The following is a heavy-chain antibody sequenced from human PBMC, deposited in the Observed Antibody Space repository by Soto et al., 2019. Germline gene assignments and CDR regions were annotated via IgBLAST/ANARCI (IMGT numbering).Heavy chain of an antibody. J-gene: IGHJ1*01. CDR2: IWYDGSNR. D-gene: IGHD6-13*01. CDR1: GFTFSDYG. V-gene: IGHV3-33*01. CDR3: ARSRSSWYTLHP. Sequence: QVQLVESGGGVVQPGRSLRLSCAASGFTFSDYGMHWVRQAPGKGLEWVSVIWYDGSNRYYADSVKGRFTISRDNSNNTLYLQMNSIRADETAVYYCARSRSSWYTLHPWGQGTLVTVSS.